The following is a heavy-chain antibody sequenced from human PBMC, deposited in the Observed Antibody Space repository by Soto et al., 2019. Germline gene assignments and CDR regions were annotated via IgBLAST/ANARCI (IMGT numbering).Heavy chain of an antibody. D-gene: IGHD6-13*01. CDR3: AYSSTPFDY. V-gene: IGHV4-30-2*01. CDR2: IYHSGST. Sequence: PSVTMSLTCAVSGGYISSGCYSWSWIRQPPGKGLEWIGYIYHSGSTYYNSSLKSRVTISVDRSKNQFSLKLSSVTAADTAVYYCAYSSTPFDYWGQGTLVTVSS. J-gene: IGHJ4*02. CDR1: GGYISSGCYS.